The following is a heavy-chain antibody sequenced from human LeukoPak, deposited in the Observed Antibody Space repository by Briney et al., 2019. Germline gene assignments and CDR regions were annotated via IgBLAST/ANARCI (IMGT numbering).Heavy chain of an antibody. CDR2: INHSGST. CDR3: ARGQDIVVVVAAKSTWFDP. Sequence: SETLPLTCAVYGGSFSGYYWSWIRQPPGRGLEWIGEINHSGSTNYNPSLKSRVTISVNTSKNQFSLKLSSVTAADTAVYYCARGQDIVVVVAAKSTWFDPWGQGTLVTVSS. V-gene: IGHV4-34*01. J-gene: IGHJ5*02. D-gene: IGHD2-15*01. CDR1: GGSFSGYY.